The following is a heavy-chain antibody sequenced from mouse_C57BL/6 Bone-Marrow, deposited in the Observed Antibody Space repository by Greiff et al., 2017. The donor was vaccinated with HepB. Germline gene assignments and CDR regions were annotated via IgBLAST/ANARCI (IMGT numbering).Heavy chain of an antibody. CDR2: IYPGDGDT. D-gene: IGHD1-1*01. CDR1: GYAFSSYW. CDR3: ARGRGNYGSTMDY. J-gene: IGHJ4*01. Sequence: QVQLKQSGAELVKPGASVKISCKASGYAFSSYWMNWVKQRPGKGLEWIGQIYPGDGDTNYNGKFKGKATLTADKSSSTAYMQLSSLTSEASAVYFCARGRGNYGSTMDYWGQGTSVTVSS. V-gene: IGHV1-80*01.